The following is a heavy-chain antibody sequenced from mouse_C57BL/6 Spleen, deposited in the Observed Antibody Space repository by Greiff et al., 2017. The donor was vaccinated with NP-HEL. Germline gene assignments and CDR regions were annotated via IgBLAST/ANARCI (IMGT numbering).Heavy chain of an antibody. J-gene: IGHJ1*03. CDR3: ARSHYYGSSYWYFDV. CDR2: IYPRDGST. D-gene: IGHD1-1*01. CDR1: GYTFTSYD. Sequence: QVQLKQSGPELVKPGASVKLSCKASGYTFTSYDINWVKQRPGQGLEWIGWIYPRDGSTKYNEKFKGKATLTVDTSSSTAYMELHSLTSEDSAVYFCARSHYYGSSYWYFDVWGTGTTVTVSS. V-gene: IGHV1-85*01.